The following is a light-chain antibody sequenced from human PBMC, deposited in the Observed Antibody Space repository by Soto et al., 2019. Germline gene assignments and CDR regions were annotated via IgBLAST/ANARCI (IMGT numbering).Light chain of an antibody. CDR2: DNT. CDR3: RSYDTRLREYV. CDR1: SSNIGAGYH. J-gene: IGLJ1*01. Sequence: QSVLTQPPSVSGAPGQRVTLSCTGSSSNIGAGYHVHWYQHLPGTAPKLLISDNTNRPSGDPDRFSGSKSGTSASLAITGLQAEDEADYYCRSYDTRLREYVFGTGTKLTVL. V-gene: IGLV1-40*01.